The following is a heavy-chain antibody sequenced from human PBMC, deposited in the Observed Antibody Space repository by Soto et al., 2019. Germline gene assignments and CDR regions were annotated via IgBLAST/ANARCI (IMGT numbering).Heavy chain of an antibody. Sequence: EVQLVESGGGLVQPGGSLTLSCAASGFTFSNYWMHWVRQAPGKGVVWVSRINSDGSSTTYADSVKGRFTISRDNAKNTLYLEMNSLRAEDTAVYYCASRGAGFDIWGQGTMVTVSS. D-gene: IGHD6-19*01. CDR3: ASRGAGFDI. CDR2: INSDGSST. J-gene: IGHJ3*02. V-gene: IGHV3-74*01. CDR1: GFTFSNYW.